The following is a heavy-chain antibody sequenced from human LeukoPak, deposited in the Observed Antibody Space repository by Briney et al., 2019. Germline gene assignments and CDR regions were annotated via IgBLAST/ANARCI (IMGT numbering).Heavy chain of an antibody. CDR1: GFNFANHA. V-gene: IGHV3-23*01. J-gene: IGHJ4*02. CDR3: VREDTPATANY. CDR2: ISGGGDIT. Sequence: GGSLRHSCAASGFNFANHAMSWVRQTPGKGLEWVSAISGGGDITYYADSVKGRFTISRDNSRDTLFLQMHSLRPGDTAVYYCVREDTPATANYWGQGTLVTISS. D-gene: IGHD2-21*02.